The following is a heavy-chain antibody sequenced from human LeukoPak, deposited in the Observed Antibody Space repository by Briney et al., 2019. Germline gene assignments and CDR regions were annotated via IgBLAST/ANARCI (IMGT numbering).Heavy chain of an antibody. V-gene: IGHV1-24*01. J-gene: IGHJ4*02. Sequence: ASVKVSCKVSGYTLTELSMHWVRQAPGKGLEWMGGFDPEDGETIYAQKFQGRVTMTEDTSTDTVYMELSSLRSEDTAVYYCATACSSTSCYAFDYWGQGTLVTVSS. D-gene: IGHD2-2*01. CDR3: ATACSSTSCYAFDY. CDR1: GYTLTELS. CDR2: FDPEDGET.